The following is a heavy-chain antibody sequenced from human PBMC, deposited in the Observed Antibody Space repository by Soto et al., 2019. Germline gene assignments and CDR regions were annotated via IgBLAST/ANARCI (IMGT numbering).Heavy chain of an antibody. V-gene: IGHV3-11*06. CDR2: ISSSSNT. CDR3: ARDRYGSGNYYFDY. J-gene: IGHJ4*02. CDR1: GFIISDYY. Sequence: PGGSLRLSCAASGFIISDYYYMTWIRQAPGKGLEWISYISSSSNTKYADSVRGRFTISRDNAKSSLYLQMNSLRAEDTAVYYCARDRYGSGNYYFDYWGQGTLVNVSS. D-gene: IGHD3-10*01.